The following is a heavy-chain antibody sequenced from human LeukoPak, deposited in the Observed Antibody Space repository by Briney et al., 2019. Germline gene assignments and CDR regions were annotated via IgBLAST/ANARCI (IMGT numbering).Heavy chain of an antibody. Sequence: ASVKVSCKASGYTFTSYGISWVRQAPGQGLEWMGWISAYNGNTNYAQKLQGRVTMTTDTSTSTAYIEQRSLRSDDTAVYYCARNRWLGDAFDIWGQGTMVTVSS. CDR3: ARNRWLGDAFDI. D-gene: IGHD6-19*01. CDR2: ISAYNGNT. J-gene: IGHJ3*02. V-gene: IGHV1-18*01. CDR1: GYTFTSYG.